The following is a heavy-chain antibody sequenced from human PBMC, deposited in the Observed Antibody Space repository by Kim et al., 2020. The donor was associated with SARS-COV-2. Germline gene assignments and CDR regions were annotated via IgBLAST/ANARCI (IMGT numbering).Heavy chain of an antibody. D-gene: IGHD4-4*01. J-gene: IGHJ6*02. V-gene: IGHV1-3*01. CDR1: GYTFTSYA. CDR3: ARADDYIYYYGMDV. Sequence: ASVKVSCKASGYTFTSYAMHWVRQAPGQRLEWMGWINAGNGNTKYSQKFQGRVTITRDTSASTAYMELSSLRSEDTAVYYCARADDYIYYYGMDVWGQGTTVTVSS. CDR2: INAGNGNT.